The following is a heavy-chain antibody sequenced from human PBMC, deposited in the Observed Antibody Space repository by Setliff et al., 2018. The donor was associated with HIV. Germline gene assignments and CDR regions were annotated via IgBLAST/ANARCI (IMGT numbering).Heavy chain of an antibody. CDR1: GFTFSGSW. CDR3: ASPWLPIAAAGTGLSFDY. Sequence: PGGSLRLSCAASGFTFSGSWMHWVRQAPGEGLVWISRINSDGRSTIYADSVKGRFTISRDNAKNSLYLQMDSLRAEDTAVYYCASPWLPIAAAGTGLSFDYWGQGTLVTVSS. CDR2: INSDGRST. J-gene: IGHJ4*02. D-gene: IGHD6-13*01. V-gene: IGHV3-74*01.